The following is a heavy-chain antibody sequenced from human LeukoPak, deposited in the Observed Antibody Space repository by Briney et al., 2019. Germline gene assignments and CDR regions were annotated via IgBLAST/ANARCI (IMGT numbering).Heavy chain of an antibody. CDR1: GFTFSSYS. J-gene: IGHJ4*02. D-gene: IGHD6-6*01. CDR2: ISSNSSYI. CDR3: ARGYSSSSPGDY. V-gene: IGHV3-21*01. Sequence: GGSLRLSCAASGFTFSSYSMNWVRQAPGKGLEWVSSISSNSSYIYYADSVKGRFTISRDNAKNSLYLQMNSLRAEDTAVYYCARGYSSSSPGDYWGQGTLVTVSS.